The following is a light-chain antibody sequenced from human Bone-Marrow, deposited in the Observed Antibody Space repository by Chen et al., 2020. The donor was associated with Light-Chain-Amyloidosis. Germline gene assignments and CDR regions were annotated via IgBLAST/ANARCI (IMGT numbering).Light chain of an antibody. CDR3: QVWDRSSDRPV. CDR2: DDS. CDR1: NIGSTR. Sequence: SSVLTPPSSVSVAPGQSANIACGGNNIGSTRVHWYQQTPGQAPLLVVYDDSDRPSGIPERLSGSNSGNTATLTISRVEAGDEADYYCQVWDRSSDRPVFGGGTKLTVL. V-gene: IGLV3-21*02. J-gene: IGLJ3*02.